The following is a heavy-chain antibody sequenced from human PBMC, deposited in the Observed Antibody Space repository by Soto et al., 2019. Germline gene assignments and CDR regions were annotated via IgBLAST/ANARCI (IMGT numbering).Heavy chain of an antibody. CDR1: GGSFSGDY. D-gene: IGHD5-18*01. CDR2: INHSGST. V-gene: IGHV4-34*01. Sequence: PSENLSLTCAVHGGSFSGDYWSWIRQPPGKGLEWIGEINHSGSTNYNPSLKSRVTISVDTSKNQFSLKLSSVTAAETAVYYCARGRYRMNWFDPWGQATLVTASS. J-gene: IGHJ5*02. CDR3: ARGRYRMNWFDP.